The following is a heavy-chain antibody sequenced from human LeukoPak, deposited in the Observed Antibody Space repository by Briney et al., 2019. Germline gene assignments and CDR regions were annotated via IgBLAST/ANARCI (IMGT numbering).Heavy chain of an antibody. CDR2: INPNSGGT. V-gene: IGHV1-2*02. CDR1: GYTFTNYE. J-gene: IGHJ6*03. D-gene: IGHD6-13*01. CDR3: AGGIKEIAGPRSYYYYMDV. Sequence: ASVKVSCKASGYTFTNYEISWVRQAPGQGLEWMGWINPNSGGTNYAQKFQGRVTMTRDTSISTAYMELSRLRSDDTAVYYCAGGIKEIAGPRSYYYYMDVWGKGTTVTVSS.